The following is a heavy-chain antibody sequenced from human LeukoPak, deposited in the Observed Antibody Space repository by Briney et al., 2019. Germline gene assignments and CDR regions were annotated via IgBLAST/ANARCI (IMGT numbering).Heavy chain of an antibody. CDR3: ASSERLGILDY. V-gene: IGHV4-31*03. CDR1: GGSISSGGYY. CDR2: IYYSGST. J-gene: IGHJ4*02. D-gene: IGHD7-27*01. Sequence: NASETLSLTCTVSGGSISSGGYYWSWIRQHPGKGLEWIGYIYYSGSTYYNPSLKSRVTISVGTSKNQFSLKLSSVTAADTAVYYCASSERLGILDYWGQGTLVTVSS.